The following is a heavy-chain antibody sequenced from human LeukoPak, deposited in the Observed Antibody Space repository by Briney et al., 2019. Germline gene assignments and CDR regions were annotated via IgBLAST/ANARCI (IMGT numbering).Heavy chain of an antibody. Sequence: SETLSLTCAVYGGSFSGYYWSWIRQPPGKGLEWIGEINHSGRTNYNPSLKSRVTISVETSKNQFSLKLSSVTAADTAVYYCARRSSGWCDVWGKGTTVTISS. CDR1: GGSFSGYY. D-gene: IGHD6-19*01. J-gene: IGHJ6*04. V-gene: IGHV4-34*01. CDR2: INHSGRT. CDR3: ARRSSGWCDV.